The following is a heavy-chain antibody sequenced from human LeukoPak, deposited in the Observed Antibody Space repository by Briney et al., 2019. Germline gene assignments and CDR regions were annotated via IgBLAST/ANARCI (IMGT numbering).Heavy chain of an antibody. Sequence: PGGSLKLSCAASGFTFSGSAMHWVRQASGKGLEWVSVIYSGGSTHYADSVEGRFTISRHNSKNTLYLQMNSLRAEDTAVYYCAREHSGMDVWGQGTTVTVSS. CDR2: IYSGGST. J-gene: IGHJ6*02. CDR1: GFTFSGSA. CDR3: AREHSGMDV. V-gene: IGHV3-53*04.